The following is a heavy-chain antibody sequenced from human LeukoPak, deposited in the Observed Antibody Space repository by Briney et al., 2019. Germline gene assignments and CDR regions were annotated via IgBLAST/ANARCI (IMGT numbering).Heavy chain of an antibody. J-gene: IGHJ6*02. CDR2: IIPIFGTA. V-gene: IGHV1-69*13. D-gene: IGHD3-22*01. CDR3: ARDPKAPDSSGYYYYYYGMDV. Sequence: SVKVSCKASGGTFSSYAISWVRQAPGQGLKWMGGIIPIFGTANYAQKFQGRVTITADESTSTAYMELSSLRSEDTAVYYCARDPKAPDSSGYYYYYYGMDVWGQGTTITVSS. CDR1: GGTFSSYA.